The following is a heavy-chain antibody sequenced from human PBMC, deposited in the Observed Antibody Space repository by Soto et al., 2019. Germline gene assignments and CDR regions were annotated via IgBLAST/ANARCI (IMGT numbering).Heavy chain of an antibody. V-gene: IGHV4-59*08. CDR1: GGSISSYY. CDR3: ARSRYCSGGSCYPDNWFDP. J-gene: IGHJ5*02. D-gene: IGHD2-15*01. CDR2: IYYSGST. Sequence: SETLSLTCTVSGGSISSYYWSWIRRPPGKGLEWIGYIYYSGSTNYNPSLKSRVTISVDTSKNQFSLKLSSVTAADTAVYYCARSRYCSGGSCYPDNWFDPWGQGTLVTVSS.